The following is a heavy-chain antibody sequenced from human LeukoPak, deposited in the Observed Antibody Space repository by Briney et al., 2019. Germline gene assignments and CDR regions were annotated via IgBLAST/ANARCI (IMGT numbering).Heavy chain of an antibody. Sequence: GGSLRLSCAASGFTVSSNYMSWVRQAPGKGLEWVSVIYSGGSTYYADSVKGRFTISRDNSKNTLYLQMNSLRAEDTAVYYCARRTDWEESYWYFDLWGRGTLVTVSS. CDR3: ARRTDWEESYWYFDL. CDR1: GFTVSSNY. CDR2: IYSGGST. V-gene: IGHV3-53*01. D-gene: IGHD3-9*01. J-gene: IGHJ2*01.